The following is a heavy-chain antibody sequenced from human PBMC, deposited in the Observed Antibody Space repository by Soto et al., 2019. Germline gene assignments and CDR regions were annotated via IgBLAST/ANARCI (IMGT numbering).Heavy chain of an antibody. CDR2: IYYSGST. Sequence: KASETLSLTCTVSGGSISSGDYYWSWIRQPPGKGLEWIGYIYYSGSTYYNPSLKSRVTISVDTSKNQFSLKLSSVTAADTAVYYCAREGGNYAWFDPWGQGTLVTVSS. V-gene: IGHV4-30-4*01. D-gene: IGHD1-7*01. CDR1: GGSISSGDYY. J-gene: IGHJ5*02. CDR3: AREGGNYAWFDP.